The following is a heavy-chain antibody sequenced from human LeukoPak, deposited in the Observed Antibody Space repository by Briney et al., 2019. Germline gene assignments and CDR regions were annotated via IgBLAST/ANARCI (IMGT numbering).Heavy chain of an antibody. CDR2: ISGSGGST. CDR3: AKAKVGGAPLYYYYMDV. V-gene: IGHV3-23*01. D-gene: IGHD4-23*01. J-gene: IGHJ6*03. CDR1: GFTFSSYA. Sequence: PGGSLRLSCAASGFTFSSYAMSWVRQAPGKGLEWVSAISGSGGSTYYADSVKGRFTISRDNSKNTLYLQMNSLRAEDTAVYYCAKAKVGGAPLYYYYMDVWGKGTTVTVSS.